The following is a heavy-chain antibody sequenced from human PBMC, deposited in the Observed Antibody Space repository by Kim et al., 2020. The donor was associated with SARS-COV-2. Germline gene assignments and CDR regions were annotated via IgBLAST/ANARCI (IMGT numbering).Heavy chain of an antibody. CDR1: GYTFTSYA. Sequence: ASVKVSCKASGYTFTSYAMHWVRQAPGQRLEWMGWINAGNGNTKYSQKFQGRVTITRDTSASTAYMELSSLRSEDTAVYYCARDIRVSDGSGSYIGYYYGMDVWGQGTTVTVSS. CDR3: ARDIRVSDGSGSYIGYYYGMDV. D-gene: IGHD3-10*01. CDR2: INAGNGNT. J-gene: IGHJ6*02. V-gene: IGHV1-3*01.